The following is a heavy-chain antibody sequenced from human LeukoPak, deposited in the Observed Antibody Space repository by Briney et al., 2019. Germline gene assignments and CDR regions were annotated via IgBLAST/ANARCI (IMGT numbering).Heavy chain of an antibody. CDR1: GYSISRGYY. CDR3: ARGRAGRLGWFNP. Sequence: SDTLSLTCTVSGYSISRGYYRGWIRQPPGKGLEWIGSIYHSGSTYYNPSLKSRLTMSVDTSKNKFSLKLTSVTAADTAVYHCARGRAGRLGWFNPWGQGTLVTISS. V-gene: IGHV4-38-2*02. CDR2: IYHSGST. J-gene: IGHJ5*02. D-gene: IGHD6-13*01.